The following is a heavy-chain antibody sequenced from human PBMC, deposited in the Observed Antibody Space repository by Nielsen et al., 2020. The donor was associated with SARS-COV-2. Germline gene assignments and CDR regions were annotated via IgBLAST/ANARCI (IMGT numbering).Heavy chain of an antibody. CDR3: AKFRRLRYYSYMDF. V-gene: IGHV3-23*01. Sequence: ETLSLTCAASGFTFSSYAMSWVRQAPWKGLEWVSAISGSGGSTYYADSVKGRFTISRDNSKNTLYLQMNSLRAEDTAVYYCAKFRRLRYYSYMDFWGKGTTVTVSS. J-gene: IGHJ6*03. CDR1: GFTFSSYA. CDR2: ISGSGGST.